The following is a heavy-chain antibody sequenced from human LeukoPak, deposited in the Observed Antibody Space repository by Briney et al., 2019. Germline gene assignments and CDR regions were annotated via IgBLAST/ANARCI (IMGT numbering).Heavy chain of an antibody. CDR1: GGSISSYY. D-gene: IGHD3-9*01. CDR3: ERSPNILTGRYYFDY. J-gene: IGHJ4*02. Sequence: SETLSLTCTVSGGSISSYYWSWIRQPPGKGLEWIGYIYYSGSTNYNPSLKSRVTISVDTSKNQFSLKLSSVTAADTAAYYCERSPNILTGRYYFDYWGQGTLVTVSS. V-gene: IGHV4-59*01. CDR2: IYYSGST.